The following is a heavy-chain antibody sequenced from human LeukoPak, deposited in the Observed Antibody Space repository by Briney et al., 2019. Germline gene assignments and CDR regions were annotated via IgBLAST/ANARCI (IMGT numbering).Heavy chain of an antibody. CDR2: IYTSGST. J-gene: IGHJ4*02. CDR3: ARDTYYYDSSGYWADY. Sequence: PSETLSLTCTVSGRSISSYYWSWIRQPAGKGLEWIGRIYTSGSTNYNPSLKSRVTMSVDTSKNQFSLKLSSVTAADTAVYYCARDTYYYDSSGYWADYWGQGTLVTVSS. D-gene: IGHD3-22*01. CDR1: GRSISSYY. V-gene: IGHV4-4*07.